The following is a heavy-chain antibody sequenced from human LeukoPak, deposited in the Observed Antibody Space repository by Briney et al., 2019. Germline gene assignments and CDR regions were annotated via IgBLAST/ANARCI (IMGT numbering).Heavy chain of an antibody. D-gene: IGHD5-18*01. J-gene: IGHJ6*02. CDR1: GFTFDDYA. CDR2: ISGDGGST. CDR3: AKGGYSYVSYYYYGMDV. V-gene: IGHV3-43*02. Sequence: GGSLRLSCAASGFTFDDYAMHWVRQARGKGLEWVSLISGDGGSTYYADSVKGRFTISRDNSKNSLYLQMNSLRTEDTALYYCAKGGYSYVSYYYYGMDVWGQGTTVTVSS.